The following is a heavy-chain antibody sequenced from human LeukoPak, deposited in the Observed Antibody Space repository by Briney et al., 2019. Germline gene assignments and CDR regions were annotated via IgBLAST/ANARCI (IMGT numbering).Heavy chain of an antibody. CDR2: IYHSGST. Sequence: KASETLSLTCTVSGGSISSYYWSWIRQPPGKGLEWIGYIYHSGSTYYNPSLKSRVTISVDRSKNQFSLKLSSVTAADTAVYYCARQERYYYGMDVWGQGTTITVSS. J-gene: IGHJ6*02. CDR1: GGSISSYY. V-gene: IGHV4-59*08. D-gene: IGHD1-26*01. CDR3: ARQERYYYGMDV.